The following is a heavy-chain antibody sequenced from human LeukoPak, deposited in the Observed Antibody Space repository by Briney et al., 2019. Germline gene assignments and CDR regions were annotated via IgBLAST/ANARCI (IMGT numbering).Heavy chain of an antibody. CDR1: GFTFSSYG. CDR3: ARWPNRYYFDY. D-gene: IGHD2/OR15-2a*01. J-gene: IGHJ4*02. V-gene: IGHV4-59*01. CDR2: IYYSGRT. Sequence: GSLRLSCAASGFTFSSYGMHWVRQAPGKGLEWTGYIYYSGRTNYNPSLKSRVTISVDTSKNQFSLKLSSVTAADTAVYYCARWPNRYYFDYWGQGTLVTVSS.